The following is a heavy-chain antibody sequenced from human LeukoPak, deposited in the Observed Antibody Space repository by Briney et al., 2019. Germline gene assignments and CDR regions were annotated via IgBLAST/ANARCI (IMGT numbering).Heavy chain of an antibody. CDR3: ARDAYSPLRWAGYYYYGMDV. J-gene: IGHJ6*02. D-gene: IGHD4-23*01. V-gene: IGHV3-21*01. CDR1: GFTFSSYS. Sequence: PGGSLRLSCAASGFTFSSYSMNWVRQAPGKGLEWVSSISSSSSYIYYADSVKGRFTISRDNAKNSLYLQMNSLRAEDTAVYYCARDAYSPLRWAGYYYYGMDVWGQGTTVTVSS. CDR2: ISSSSSYI.